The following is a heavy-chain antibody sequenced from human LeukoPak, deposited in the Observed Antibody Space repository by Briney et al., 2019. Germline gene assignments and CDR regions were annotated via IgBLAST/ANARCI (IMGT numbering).Heavy chain of an antibody. CDR1: GGSISSDY. CDR2: IYYSRST. V-gene: IGHV4-59*08. CDR3: ARPWQYYYYGIDV. J-gene: IGHJ6*02. D-gene: IGHD5-24*01. Sequence: PSETLSLTCTVSGGSISSDYWSWIRQSPGKGLEWIGYIYYSRSTNYNPSFESRVTISKDTSKNQVSLKLSSVTAADTAVYYCARPWQYYYYGIDVWGQGITVTVSS.